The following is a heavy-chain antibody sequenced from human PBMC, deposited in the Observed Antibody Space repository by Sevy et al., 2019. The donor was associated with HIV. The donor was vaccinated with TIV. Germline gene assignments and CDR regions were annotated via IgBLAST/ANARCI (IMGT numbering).Heavy chain of an antibody. J-gene: IGHJ4*02. D-gene: IGHD6-19*01. CDR2: IYTTDSDA. CDR3: ARWGASGGWYHFDY. Sequence: GESLKISCKASGYSFTSSWIGWVRQMPGKGLEWMGIIYTTDSDARHSPSFEGQVTISVDKSISTAYLQWSSLKASDTASCYCARWGASGGWYHFDYWGQGTLVTVSS. V-gene: IGHV5-51*01. CDR1: GYSFTSSW.